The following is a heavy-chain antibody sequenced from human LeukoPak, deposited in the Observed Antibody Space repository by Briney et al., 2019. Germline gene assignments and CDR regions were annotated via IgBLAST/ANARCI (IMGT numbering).Heavy chain of an antibody. V-gene: IGHV4-34*01. Sequence: SETLSLTCAVYGGSFSGYYWSWIRQPPGKGLEWIGEINHSGSTNYNPSLKSRVTISVDTSKNQFSLKLSSVTAADTAVYYCARGSQDIVVGPAAMTSDYWGQGTLVTVSS. CDR2: INHSGST. CDR1: GGSFSGYY. J-gene: IGHJ4*02. CDR3: ARGSQDIVVGPAAMTSDY. D-gene: IGHD2-2*01.